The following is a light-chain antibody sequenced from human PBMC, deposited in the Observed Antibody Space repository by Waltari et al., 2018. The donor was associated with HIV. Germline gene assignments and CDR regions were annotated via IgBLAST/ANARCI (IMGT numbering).Light chain of an antibody. V-gene: IGLV5-45*01. J-gene: IGLJ3*02. CDR2: YKSDSDR. Sequence: QAVLTQPASLSASPGTSATLPCSFRSGINFDTYRISWSQQNPGSPPQSLLKYKSDSDRQQGSGVPSRFSGSKDASANAGILLISGLQSEDEADYYCMIWHSSAWVFGGGTKLTVL. CDR3: MIWHSSAWV. CDR1: SGINFDTYR.